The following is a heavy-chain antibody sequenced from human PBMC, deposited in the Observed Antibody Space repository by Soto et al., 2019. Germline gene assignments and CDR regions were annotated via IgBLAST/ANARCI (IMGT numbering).Heavy chain of an antibody. V-gene: IGHV3-7*01. CDR3: ARDRGYCSGATCYAVLDY. J-gene: IGHJ4*02. D-gene: IGHD2-15*01. CDR1: GFTFGTYY. CDR2: IKHDGSEK. Sequence: PGGSLRLSCAASGFTFGTYYMNWVRQAPGKGLEWVASIKHDGSEKNYLDSVKGRFTISRDNAESSLYLQMNSLRAGDTAVYYCARDRGYCSGATCYAVLDYWGQGTLVTVSS.